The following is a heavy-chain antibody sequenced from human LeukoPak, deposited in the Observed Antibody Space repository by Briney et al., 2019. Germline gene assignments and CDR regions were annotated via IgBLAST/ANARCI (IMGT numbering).Heavy chain of an antibody. CDR2: INPSGGST. J-gene: IGHJ4*02. V-gene: IGHV1-46*01. Sequence: ASVKVSCKASGYTFTSYYMHWVRQAPGQGLEWMGIINPSGGSTSYAQKFQGRVTMTRDTSTSTVYMELSSLRSEDKAVYYCARASRRLRTSDYWGQGTLVTVSS. D-gene: IGHD4-17*01. CDR1: GYTFTSYY. CDR3: ARASRRLRTSDY.